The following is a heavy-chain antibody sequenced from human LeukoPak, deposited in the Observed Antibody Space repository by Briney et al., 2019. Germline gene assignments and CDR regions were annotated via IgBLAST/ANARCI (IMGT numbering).Heavy chain of an antibody. CDR1: GYTFTGYY. CDR2: INPNSGGT. V-gene: IGHV1-2*02. D-gene: IGHD5-18*01. Sequence: GASVKVSCKASGYTFTGYYIHWVRQAPGQGLEWMGWINPNSGGTNYAQKFQGRVTMTRDTSISTAYMELSRLRADDTAVYYCARRSFSADAPLVLDYFHHWGQGTLVTDSS. J-gene: IGHJ1*01. CDR3: ARRSFSADAPLVLDYFHH.